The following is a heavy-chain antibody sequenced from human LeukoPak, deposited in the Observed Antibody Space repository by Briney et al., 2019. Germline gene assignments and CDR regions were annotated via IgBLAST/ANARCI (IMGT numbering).Heavy chain of an antibody. CDR3: AKDPAAVAVLSIWFDP. CDR2: VWYDGTNK. Sequence: GRSLRLSCAASGFTFSSYGMHWVRQAPGKGLEWVAVVWYDGTNKYYADSVKGRFTISRDNSKNTLYLQMNSLRAEDTAVYYCAKDPAAVAVLSIWFDPWGQGTLVTVSS. J-gene: IGHJ5*02. D-gene: IGHD6-19*01. V-gene: IGHV3-33*06. CDR1: GFTFSSYG.